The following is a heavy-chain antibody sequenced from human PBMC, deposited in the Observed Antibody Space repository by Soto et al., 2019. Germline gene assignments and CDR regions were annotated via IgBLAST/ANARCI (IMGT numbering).Heavy chain of an antibody. Sequence: HGESLKISCQVSGYSFTSYWIGWVRQMSGKGLEWMAMIFPDDSDTRYSPSFQGRVTISVDKSTSTASLQWHSLEASDTAMYYCARLDYGSGTPHFDVWGQGTLVTVSS. J-gene: IGHJ4*02. D-gene: IGHD3-10*01. CDR2: IFPDDSDT. CDR3: ARLDYGSGTPHFDV. V-gene: IGHV5-51*01. CDR1: GYSFTSYW.